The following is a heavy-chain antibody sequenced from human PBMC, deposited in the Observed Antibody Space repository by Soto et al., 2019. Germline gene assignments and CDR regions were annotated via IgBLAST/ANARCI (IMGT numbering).Heavy chain of an antibody. CDR1: GGTFSSYA. CDR3: ARASYSRSDLDV. D-gene: IGHD6-6*01. CDR2: IIPILGIA. J-gene: IGHJ6*04. Sequence: SVKVSCKASGGTFSSYAISWVRQAPGQGLEWMGRIIPILGIANYAQKFQGRVTITADKSTSTAYMELSSLRSEDTAVYYCARASYSRSDLDVWGKGTTVTVSS. V-gene: IGHV1-69*04.